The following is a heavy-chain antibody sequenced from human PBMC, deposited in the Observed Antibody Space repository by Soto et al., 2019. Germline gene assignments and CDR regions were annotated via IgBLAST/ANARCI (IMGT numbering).Heavy chain of an antibody. D-gene: IGHD3-22*01. CDR2: VYYSGSI. Sequence: PSETLSLTCTVSGGSISNYYWSWIRQPPGKGLEWIGYVYYSGSINYNPSLQSRVTISADTTKNQFSLKLTSVTAADTAVYYCARSAYYYDYTGYYTHWGQGTLVTVSS. CDR3: ARSAYYYDYTGYYTH. V-gene: IGHV4-59*01. CDR1: GGSISNYY. J-gene: IGHJ4*02.